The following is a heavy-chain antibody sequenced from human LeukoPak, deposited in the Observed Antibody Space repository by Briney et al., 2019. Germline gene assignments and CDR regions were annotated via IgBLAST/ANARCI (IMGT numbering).Heavy chain of an antibody. D-gene: IGHD2-15*01. CDR3: ARGAWATRLGS. CDR1: GESLNSYY. Sequence: SETLSVTCAVYGESLNSYYWSWVRQPPGEGLEWIGEIYESGTTKYNPSLKSRVTISMVPSKQQFSLSLNSVTAADTAVYYRARGAWATRLGSWGLGTPVIVSS. J-gene: IGHJ4*02. CDR2: IYESGTT. V-gene: IGHV4-34*01.